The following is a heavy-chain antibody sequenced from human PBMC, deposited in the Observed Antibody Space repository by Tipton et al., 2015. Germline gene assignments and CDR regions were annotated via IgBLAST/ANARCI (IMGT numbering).Heavy chain of an antibody. CDR2: INHSGNT. CDR3: ARDGVVATLGAYYYGMDV. J-gene: IGHJ6*02. Sequence: TLSLTCAVYGGSFSDYYWSWVRQPPGKGLEWIGEINHSGNTNYNPSLKSRVTISVDTSNHQFSLKLSSVTAADTAVYYCARDGVVATLGAYYYGMDVWGQGTTVTVSS. CDR1: GGSFSDYY. D-gene: IGHD5-12*01. V-gene: IGHV4-34*01.